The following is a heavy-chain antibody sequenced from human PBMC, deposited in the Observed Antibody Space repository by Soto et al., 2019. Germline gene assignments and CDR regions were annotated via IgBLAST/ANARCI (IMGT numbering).Heavy chain of an antibody. CDR2: INHSGSN. D-gene: IGHD3-9*01. Sequence: SETLSLTCTVSGGSISSSSYYWGWIRQSPGKGLEWIGEINHSGSNNYSPSLKSRVTMSLDTSKNQFSLKLTSVTAADTAVYYCARGGSNDWQVAFDIWGQGTRVTVSS. CDR1: GGSISSSSYY. CDR3: ARGGSNDWQVAFDI. J-gene: IGHJ3*02. V-gene: IGHV4-39*07.